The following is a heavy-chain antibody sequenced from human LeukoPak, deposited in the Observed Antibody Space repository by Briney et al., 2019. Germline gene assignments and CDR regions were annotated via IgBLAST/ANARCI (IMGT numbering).Heavy chain of an antibody. CDR3: ASPYGGNSGGSDAFDI. J-gene: IGHJ3*02. CDR1: GGSITSGDYY. D-gene: IGHD4-23*01. V-gene: IGHV4-30-4*01. Sequence: SQTLSLTCTVSGGSITSGDYYWSWLRQPPGKGLEWIGYIYYSGSTYYNPSLKSRVTISVDTSKKQFSLKLSSVTAADTAVYYCASPYGGNSGGSDAFDIWGQGTMVTVSS. CDR2: IYYSGST.